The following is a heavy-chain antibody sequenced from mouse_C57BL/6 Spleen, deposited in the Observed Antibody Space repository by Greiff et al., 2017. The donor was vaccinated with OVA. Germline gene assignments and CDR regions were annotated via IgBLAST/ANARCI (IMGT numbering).Heavy chain of an antibody. CDR1: GYTFTSYW. J-gene: IGHJ4*01. CDR2: IDPNSGGT. Sequence: QVQLQQPGAELVKPGASVKLSCKASGYTFTSYWMHWVKQRPGRGLEWIGRIDPNSGGTKYNEKFKSKATLTVDKPSSTAYMQRSSLTSEDSAVYYCARLLLRSLGDSMDYWGQGTSVTVSS. V-gene: IGHV1-72*01. D-gene: IGHD1-1*01. CDR3: ARLLLRSLGDSMDY.